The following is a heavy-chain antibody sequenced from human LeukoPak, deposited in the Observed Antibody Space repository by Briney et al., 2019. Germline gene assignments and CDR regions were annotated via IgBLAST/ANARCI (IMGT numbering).Heavy chain of an antibody. D-gene: IGHD6-19*01. J-gene: IGHJ4*02. Sequence: SGTLSLTCTVSGGSISSSSYYWGWIRQPPGKGLEWIGSIYYSGSTYYNPSLKSRVTISVDTSKNQFSLKLSSVTAADTAIYYCARDGRAGSLFAYWGQGTLVTVSS. CDR1: GGSISSSSYY. V-gene: IGHV4-39*07. CDR3: ARDGRAGSLFAY. CDR2: IYYSGST.